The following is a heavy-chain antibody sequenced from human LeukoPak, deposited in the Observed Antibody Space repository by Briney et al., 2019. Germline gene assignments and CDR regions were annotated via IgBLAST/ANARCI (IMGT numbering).Heavy chain of an antibody. CDR3: ATASYYYDSSGYFDY. Sequence: ASVKVSCKASGYTFTGYYMHWVRQAPGQGLEWMGWINPNSGGTNYAQKFQGRVTMTRDTSISTAYMELSRLRSDDTAVYYCATASYYYDSSGYFDYWGQGTLVTVSS. CDR2: INPNSGGT. CDR1: GYTFTGYY. V-gene: IGHV1-2*02. D-gene: IGHD3-22*01. J-gene: IGHJ4*02.